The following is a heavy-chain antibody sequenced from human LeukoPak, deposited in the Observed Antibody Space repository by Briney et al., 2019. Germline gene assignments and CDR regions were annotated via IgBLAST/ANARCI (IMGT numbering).Heavy chain of an antibody. CDR2: IRYDGSNK. V-gene: IGHV3-30*02. Sequence: TGGSLRLSCAASGFTFSSYGMHWVRQAPGKGLEWVAFIRYDGSNKYYADSVKGRFTISRDNSKNTLYLQMNSLRAEDTAVYYCARGSEYYYDSSGYYSLDYWGQGTLVTVSS. CDR3: ARGSEYYYDSSGYYSLDY. J-gene: IGHJ4*02. D-gene: IGHD3-22*01. CDR1: GFTFSSYG.